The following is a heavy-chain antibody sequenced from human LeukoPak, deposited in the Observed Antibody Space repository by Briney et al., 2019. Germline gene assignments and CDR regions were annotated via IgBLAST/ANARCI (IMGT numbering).Heavy chain of an antibody. V-gene: IGHV3-21*01. CDR1: GFNFSNYW. CDR2: ISSSSSYI. J-gene: IGHJ4*02. D-gene: IGHD3-22*01. CDR3: ARTTSGYDSSGYYSGY. Sequence: GGSLRLSCAASGFNFSNYWMNWVRQAPGKGLEWVSSISSSSSYIYYADSVKGRFTISRDNAKNSLYLQMNSLRAEDTAVYYCARTTSGYDSSGYYSGYWGQGTLVTVSS.